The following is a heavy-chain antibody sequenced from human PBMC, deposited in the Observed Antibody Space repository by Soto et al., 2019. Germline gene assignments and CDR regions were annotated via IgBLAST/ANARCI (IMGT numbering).Heavy chain of an antibody. D-gene: IGHD2-15*01. CDR3: ARDPLWYWSGGSCYPMNYYCYGMDV. Sequence: EVQLVESGGGLVQPGGSLRLSCAASGFTFSSYWMHWVRQAPGKGLVWVSRINSDGSSTSYADSVKGRFTISRDNAKNTLYLQMNSLRAEDTAVYYCARDPLWYWSGGSCYPMNYYCYGMDVWGQGTTVTVSS. J-gene: IGHJ6*02. V-gene: IGHV3-74*01. CDR2: INSDGSST. CDR1: GFTFSSYW.